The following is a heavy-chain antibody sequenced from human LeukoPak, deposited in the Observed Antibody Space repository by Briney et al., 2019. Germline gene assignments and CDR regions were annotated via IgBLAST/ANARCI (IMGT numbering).Heavy chain of an antibody. CDR1: GFTFSSYA. V-gene: IGHV3-23*01. Sequence: PGGSLRLSCAASGFTFSSYAMSWVRQAPGKGLEWVSAISGSGDSTYSGDSVKGRFTISRDNSKNTLYLQMNSLRAEDTAVYYCAKTRPLDSSSWSHGDYWGQGTLVTVSS. D-gene: IGHD6-13*01. CDR3: AKTRPLDSSSWSHGDY. J-gene: IGHJ4*02. CDR2: ISGSGDST.